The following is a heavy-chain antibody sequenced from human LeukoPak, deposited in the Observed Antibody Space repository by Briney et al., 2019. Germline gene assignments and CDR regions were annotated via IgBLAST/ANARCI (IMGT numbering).Heavy chain of an antibody. D-gene: IGHD4-17*01. J-gene: IGHJ4*02. CDR1: GFTFSSYS. CDR2: INGDGSII. CDR3: ARGGYGDFV. V-gene: IGHV3-74*01. Sequence: GGSLRLSCAASGFTFSSYSMSWVRQAPGEGLVWVSRINGDGSIITYADSVKGRFTISRDNAKNTLYLQMNSLRAEDTAVYYCARGGYGDFVWGQGTLVTVPS.